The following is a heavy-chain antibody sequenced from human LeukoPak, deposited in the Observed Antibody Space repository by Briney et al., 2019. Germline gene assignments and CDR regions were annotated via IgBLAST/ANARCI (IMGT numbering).Heavy chain of an antibody. D-gene: IGHD3-22*01. CDR1: GYTFTGYY. J-gene: IGHJ4*02. CDR2: INPNSGGT. V-gene: IGHV1-2*02. CDR3: ARVLTVVTSFDY. Sequence: RASVKVSCKASGYTFTGYYMHWVRQAPGQGLEWMGWINPNSGGTNYAQKFQGRVTMTRDTSISTAYMELSRLRSDDTAVYYCARVLTVVTSFDYWGQGTLVTVSS.